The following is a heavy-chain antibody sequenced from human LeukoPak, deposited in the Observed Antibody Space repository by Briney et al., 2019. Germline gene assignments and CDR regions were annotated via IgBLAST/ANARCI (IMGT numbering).Heavy chain of an antibody. CDR1: GGSISSGGYS. Sequence: SETLSLTCTVSGGSISSGGYSWSWIRQHPGKGLEWIGYIYYSGSTYYNPSLKSRVTISVDTSKNQFSLKLSSVTAADTAVYYCARAARYYGSGRLNCWFDPWGQGTLVTVSS. D-gene: IGHD3-10*01. V-gene: IGHV4-31*03. J-gene: IGHJ5*02. CDR3: ARAARYYGSGRLNCWFDP. CDR2: IYYSGST.